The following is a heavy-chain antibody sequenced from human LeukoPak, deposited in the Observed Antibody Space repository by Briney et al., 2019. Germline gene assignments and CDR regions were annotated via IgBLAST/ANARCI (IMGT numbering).Heavy chain of an antibody. CDR2: ISGRDDTT. V-gene: IGHV3-23*01. CDR1: GFTSLNYA. Sequence: RGCPRLSCEASGFTSLNYAMCWVRHDPGKRRQWVSGISGRDDTTYYTDSPEGMTYYTNSAEGRFTISRDNSKNTVYLQTDSLGVEDTAVYYCAKCMSATGVCLNFDSCGQGILVTVSS. CDR3: AKCMSATGVCLNFDS. D-gene: IGHD2-21*02. J-gene: IGHJ4*02.